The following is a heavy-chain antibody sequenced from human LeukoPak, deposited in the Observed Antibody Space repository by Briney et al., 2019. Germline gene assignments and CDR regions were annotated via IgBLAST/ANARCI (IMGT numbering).Heavy chain of an antibody. CDR2: IKPNCGGT. J-gene: IGHJ5*02. Sequence: ASVKVSCQASGYTFTGYFMHWVGQAPGQGLEGMGWIKPNCGGTNYAQKFQGRVTMTRDTSISTAYMELSRLRSDDTAVYYCARDSTVTSWFDPWGQRTLVTVSS. V-gene: IGHV1-2*02. D-gene: IGHD4-17*01. CDR1: GYTFTGYF. CDR3: ARDSTVTSWFDP.